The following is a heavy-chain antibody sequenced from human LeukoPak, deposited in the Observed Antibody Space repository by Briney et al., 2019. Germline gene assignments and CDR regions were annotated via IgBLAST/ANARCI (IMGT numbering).Heavy chain of an antibody. D-gene: IGHD5-18*01. CDR3: ARDRMDTAMVTVLGY. CDR2: INPSGGST. V-gene: IGHV1-46*01. CDR1: GYTFTSYY. Sequence: ASVKVSCKASGYTFTSYYMHWVRQAPGQGLEWMGIINPSGGSTSYAQKFQGRVTMTRDMSTSTVYMELSSLRSEDTAVYYCARDRMDTAMVTVLGYWGQETLVTVSS. J-gene: IGHJ4*02.